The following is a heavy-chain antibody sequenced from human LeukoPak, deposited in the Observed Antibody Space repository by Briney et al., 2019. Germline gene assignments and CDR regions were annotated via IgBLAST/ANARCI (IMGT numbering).Heavy chain of an antibody. V-gene: IGHV3-23*01. Sequence: PGGSLRLSCAASGFTFSNFDTSWVRQAPGKGLEWVSGISGSGGSTYYADSVKGRFTISRDNSKNTLFLQMNSLRAEDTAIYYCAKDFSAGTYFDYWGQGTLVTVSS. CDR2: ISGSGGST. D-gene: IGHD6-13*01. J-gene: IGHJ4*02. CDR3: AKDFSAGTYFDY. CDR1: GFTFSNFD.